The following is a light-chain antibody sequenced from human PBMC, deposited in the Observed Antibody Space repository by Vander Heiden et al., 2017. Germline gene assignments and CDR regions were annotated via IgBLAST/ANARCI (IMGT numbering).Light chain of an antibody. Sequence: AIRMTQSPSSFSASTGDRVTITCRASQGISSYLAWYQQKPGKAPKLLIYAASTLQSGVPSRFSGSGFGTDFTLTISCLQSEDFAPYYCQQYYSYPFLTFGGGTKVEIK. V-gene: IGKV1-8*01. CDR3: QQYYSYPFLT. CDR2: AAS. J-gene: IGKJ4*01. CDR1: QGISSY.